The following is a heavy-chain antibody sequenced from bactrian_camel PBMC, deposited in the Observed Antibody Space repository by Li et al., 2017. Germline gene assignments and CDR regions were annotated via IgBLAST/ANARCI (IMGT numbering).Heavy chain of an antibody. CDR2: ITSGGRRT. J-gene: IGHJ6*01. Sequence: VQLVESGGGLVQPGGSLRLSCAASGFTYSNYDMNWVRQARGKGLEWVSAITSGGRRTYYADSVKGRFTISRDNAKNTLYLQMNSLKPEDTARYYCVADETGWGNFGHWGQGTQVTVS. D-gene: IGHD5*01. CDR3: VADETGWGNFGH. V-gene: IGHV3S40*01. CDR1: GFTYSNYD.